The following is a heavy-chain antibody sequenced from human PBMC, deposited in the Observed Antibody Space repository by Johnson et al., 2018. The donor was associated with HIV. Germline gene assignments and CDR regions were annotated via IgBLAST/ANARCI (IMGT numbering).Heavy chain of an antibody. CDR1: GFSFSTYW. J-gene: IGHJ3*02. CDR2: IKQDGGEM. CDR3: ARVGDFWSGPRSYDAFDI. Sequence: VQLVESGGGLVQPGGSLRLSCSASGFSFSTYWMSWVRQAPGKGLEWVAKIKQDGGEMYYVDSVKGRFTISRDNAKNSLHLQMNNLRVEDTGVYYCARVGDFWSGPRSYDAFDIWGQGTLVTVSS. D-gene: IGHD3-3*01. V-gene: IGHV3-7*05.